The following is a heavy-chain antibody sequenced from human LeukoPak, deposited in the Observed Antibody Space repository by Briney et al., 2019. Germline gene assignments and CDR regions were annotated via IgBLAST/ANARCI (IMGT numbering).Heavy chain of an antibody. CDR1: GFTFSTYA. J-gene: IGHJ4*02. Sequence: GGSLRLSCAASGFTFSTYAMSWVRQAPGKGLEWVSAINGIGGSTYYADSVKGRFTISRDDSKNTLYLQMNSLRAEDTAVYYCAKEGRSLQTYWGQGTLVTVSS. D-gene: IGHD5-24*01. CDR3: AKEGRSLQTY. V-gene: IGHV3-23*01. CDR2: INGIGGST.